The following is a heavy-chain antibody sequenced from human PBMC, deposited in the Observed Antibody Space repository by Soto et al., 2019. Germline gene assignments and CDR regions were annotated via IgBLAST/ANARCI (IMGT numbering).Heavy chain of an antibody. CDR3: ARSQGSSTSLEIYYYYYYGMDV. J-gene: IGHJ6*02. Sequence: HVQLVQAGAEVKKPGSSVNVSCTASGGTFSSYAIRRVRQAPGQALAWMGGIIPISGTANYAQKIQGRVTITADESTSTAYMELSSLRSEDTAVYYCARSQGSSTSLEIYYYYYYGMDVWGQGTTVTVSS. CDR1: GGTFSSYA. CDR2: IIPISGTA. V-gene: IGHV1-69*01. D-gene: IGHD2-2*01.